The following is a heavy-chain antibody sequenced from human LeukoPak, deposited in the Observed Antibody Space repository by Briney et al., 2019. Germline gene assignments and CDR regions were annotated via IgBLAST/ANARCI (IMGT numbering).Heavy chain of an antibody. D-gene: IGHD3-22*01. CDR2: IYNSGTT. CDR3: ARKRYDDPYFFDY. Sequence: PSETLSLTCTVSGGSISSGDYYWSWFRQPPGKGLEWIGYIYNSGTTYYNPSLRSRVTLSVDTSKNQFSLRLNSVAAADTAVYCCARKRYDDPYFFDYWGQGTLVTVSS. CDR1: GGSISSGDYY. V-gene: IGHV4-30-4*01. J-gene: IGHJ4*02.